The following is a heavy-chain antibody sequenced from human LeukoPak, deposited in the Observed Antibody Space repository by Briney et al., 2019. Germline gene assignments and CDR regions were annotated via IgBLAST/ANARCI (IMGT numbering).Heavy chain of an antibody. D-gene: IGHD6-19*01. V-gene: IGHV3-48*03. CDR2: ISSSGSTI. J-gene: IGHJ4*02. Sequence: PGGSLRLSCAASGFTFSSYEMNWVRQAPGKGLEWVSYISSSGSTIYYADSVKGRFTISRDNAKNSLYLQMNSLKTEDTAVYYCTRYSSGWLTPACFDYWGQGTLVTVSS. CDR3: TRYSSGWLTPACFDY. CDR1: GFTFSSYE.